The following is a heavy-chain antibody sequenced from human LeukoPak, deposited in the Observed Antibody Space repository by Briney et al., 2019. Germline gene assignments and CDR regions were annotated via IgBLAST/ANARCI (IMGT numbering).Heavy chain of an antibody. V-gene: IGHV3-33*01. Sequence: GGSLRLSCAASGFTFSSYGMHWVRQAPGTGLEWVAVIWYDGSNKYYADSVKGRFTISRDNSKNTLYLQMNSLRAEDTAVYYCARESRPGIAAAFNWFDPWGQGTLVTVSS. CDR1: GFTFSSYG. CDR2: IWYDGSNK. J-gene: IGHJ5*02. D-gene: IGHD6-13*01. CDR3: ARESRPGIAAAFNWFDP.